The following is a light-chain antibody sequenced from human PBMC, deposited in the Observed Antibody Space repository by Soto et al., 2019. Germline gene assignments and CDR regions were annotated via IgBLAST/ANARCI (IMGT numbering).Light chain of an antibody. CDR3: SSYAGTHIV. V-gene: IGLV2-8*01. CDR1: SSDVGGYNY. J-gene: IGLJ1*01. Sequence: QSVLTQPPSASGSPGQSVAISCTGTSSDVGGYNYVSWYQQHPGKAPKLMIYEISKRPSGVPDRFSGSKSGNTASLTVSGLQAEDEADYYCSSYAGTHIVFGTGTKVTVL. CDR2: EIS.